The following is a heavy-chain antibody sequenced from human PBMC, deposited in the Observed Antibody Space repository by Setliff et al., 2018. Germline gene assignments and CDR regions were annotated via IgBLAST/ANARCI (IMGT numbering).Heavy chain of an antibody. Sequence: SETLSLTCTVSGGSVSNSGFFWGWLRQAPGKGLEWIGNIYDSGSSNYNASLKSRLIITRDTSKNQISLKLTSVTAADTAVYYCGRGFSRIEGWGNWFDPWDQGILVTVSS. J-gene: IGHJ5*02. CDR2: IYDSGSS. V-gene: IGHV4-39*01. CDR3: GRGFSRIEGWGNWFDP. CDR1: GGSVSNSGFF. D-gene: IGHD2-15*01.